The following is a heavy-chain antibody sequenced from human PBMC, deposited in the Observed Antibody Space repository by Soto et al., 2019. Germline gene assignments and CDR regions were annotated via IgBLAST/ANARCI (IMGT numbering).Heavy chain of an antibody. CDR3: ARHSLALRKNNWFDP. V-gene: IGHV4-39*01. D-gene: IGHD3-3*02. J-gene: IGHJ5*02. Sequence: NPSETLSLTCTVSGDSIISSDFYWGWFRQPPGKGLEWIGSIFYLGSSYYNPSLKSRVTMSVDTSKNQFSLRLRSVTAADTALYFCARHSLALRKNNWFDPWGQGIMVTVSS. CDR1: GDSIISSDFY. CDR2: IFYLGSS.